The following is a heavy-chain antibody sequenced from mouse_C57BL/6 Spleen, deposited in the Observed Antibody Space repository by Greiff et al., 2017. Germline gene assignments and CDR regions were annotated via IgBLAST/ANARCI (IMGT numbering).Heavy chain of an antibody. J-gene: IGHJ3*01. V-gene: IGHV14-4*01. Sequence: VQLQQSGAELVRPGASVKLSCTASGFNIKDDYMHWVKQRPEQGLEWIGWIDPENGDTEYASKFQGKATITADTSSNTAYLQLSSLTAEDTAVYYCTPSSYGSSPFAYWGQGTLVTVSA. CDR2: IDPENGDT. CDR1: GFNIKDDY. CDR3: TPSSYGSSPFAY. D-gene: IGHD1-1*01.